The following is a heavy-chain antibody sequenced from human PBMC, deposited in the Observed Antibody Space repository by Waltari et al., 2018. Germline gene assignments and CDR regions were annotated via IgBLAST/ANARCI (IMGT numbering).Heavy chain of an antibody. CDR2: IYSGGST. D-gene: IGHD6-6*01. Sequence: EVQLVESGGGLIQPGGSLRLSCAASGFTVSSNYMSWVRQAPGKGLEWVSVIYSGGSTYYADSVKGRFTNSRDNSKNTLYLQMNSLRAEDTAVYYCATAAARSGIAARPLDYWGQGTLVTVSS. J-gene: IGHJ4*02. CDR1: GFTVSSNY. V-gene: IGHV3-53*01. CDR3: ATAAARSGIAARPLDY.